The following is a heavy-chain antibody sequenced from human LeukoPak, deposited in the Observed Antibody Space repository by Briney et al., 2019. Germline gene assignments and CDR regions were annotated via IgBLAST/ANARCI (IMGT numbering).Heavy chain of an antibody. CDR3: ARSDCSSTSCPYGMDV. CDR1: GGSISSYS. D-gene: IGHD2-2*01. CDR2: IYTSGST. V-gene: IGHV4-4*07. Sequence: KPSETLSLTCTVSGGSISSYSGSWIRQPAGKGREWIGRIYTSGSTNYNPSRKSRVTMSVDTSKNRFSLKLSSVTAADTAVYYCARSDCSSTSCPYGMDVWGQGTTVTVSS. J-gene: IGHJ6*02.